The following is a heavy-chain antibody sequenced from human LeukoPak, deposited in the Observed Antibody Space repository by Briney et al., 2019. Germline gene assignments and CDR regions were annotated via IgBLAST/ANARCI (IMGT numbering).Heavy chain of an antibody. V-gene: IGHV3-48*04. CDR2: ISSSSSTI. CDR3: AKGMYSSSWYRIDY. CDR1: GFTFSSYS. J-gene: IGHJ4*02. D-gene: IGHD6-13*01. Sequence: AGGSLRLSCAASGFTFSSYSMNWVRQAPGKGLEWVSYISSSSSTIYYADSVKGRFTISRDNAKNSLYLQMNSLRAEDTAVYYCAKGMYSSSWYRIDYWGQGTLVTVSS.